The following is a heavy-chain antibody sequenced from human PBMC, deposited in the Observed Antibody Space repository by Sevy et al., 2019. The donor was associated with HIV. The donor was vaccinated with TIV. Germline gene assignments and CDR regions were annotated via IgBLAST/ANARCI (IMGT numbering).Heavy chain of an antibody. D-gene: IGHD2-15*01. CDR2: ISRHNGDT. J-gene: IGHJ4*02. CDR3: ARAYCSGGRCYSLAY. V-gene: IGHV1-18*01. Sequence: ASVKVSCEASGYIFTTYRISWVRHAPGQGLEWLGWISRHNGDTNYVQKFQGRVTMITDTSTSTAFMELRSLRAVDTAVYYCARAYCSGGRCYSLAYWGQGTLVTVSS. CDR1: GYIFTTYR.